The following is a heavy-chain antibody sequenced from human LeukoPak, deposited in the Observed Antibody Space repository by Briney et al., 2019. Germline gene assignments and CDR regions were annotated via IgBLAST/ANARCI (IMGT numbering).Heavy chain of an antibody. V-gene: IGHV4-59*01. CDR2: IYYSGTT. D-gene: IGHD6-13*01. J-gene: IGHJ4*02. CDR3: ARGVYIAAAQYGY. Sequence: KPSETLSLTCTVSGGSISNYYWSWIRQPPGKGLEWIGYIYYSGTTNYNPSLKSRVTISVDTSKNQFSPKLNSVTAADTAVYYCARGVYIAAAQYGYWGQGTLVTVSS. CDR1: GGSISNYY.